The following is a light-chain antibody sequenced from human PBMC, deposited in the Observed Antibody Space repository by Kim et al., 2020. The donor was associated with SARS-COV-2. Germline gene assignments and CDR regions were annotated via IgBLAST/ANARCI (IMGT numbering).Light chain of an antibody. CDR2: DTP. CDR3: LLYYSGARV. J-gene: IGLJ2*01. CDR1: TGAVTSGHY. V-gene: IGLV7-46*01. Sequence: PGGTVTLTCGSSTGAVTSGHYPYWFQQKPGQAPRTLIYDTPNKHSWTPARFSASLLGGKAALTLSGAQPEDEAEYYCLLYYSGARVFGGGTQLTVL.